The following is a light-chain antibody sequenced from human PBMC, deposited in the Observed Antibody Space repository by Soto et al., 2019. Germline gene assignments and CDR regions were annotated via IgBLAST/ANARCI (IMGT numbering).Light chain of an antibody. CDR3: NSQRSSGTRV. Sequence: QSALTQPASVSGSPGQSITISCTGTSSDVGGYNYVSWYQQYPGKAPKLMIYEVSNRPSGVSNRFSGSKSGYTASLTISGLQAEDEADYYCNSQRSSGTRVFGTGTQLTVL. CDR1: SSDVGGYNY. CDR2: EVS. V-gene: IGLV2-14*01. J-gene: IGLJ1*01.